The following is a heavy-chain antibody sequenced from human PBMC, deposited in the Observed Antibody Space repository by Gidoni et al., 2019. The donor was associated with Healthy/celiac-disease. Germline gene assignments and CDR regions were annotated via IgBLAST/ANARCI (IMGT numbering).Heavy chain of an antibody. V-gene: IGHV3-30*18. J-gene: IGHJ4*02. CDR1: GFTFSSYG. CDR2: ISYDGSNK. Sequence: QVQLVESGGGVVQPGRSLRLSCAASGFTFSSYGMHWVRQAPGKGLEWVAVISYDGSNKYYADSVKGRFTISRDNSKNTLYLQMNSLRAEDTAVYYCAKATSPGSYYYYFDYWGQGTLVTVSS. D-gene: IGHD1-26*01. CDR3: AKATSPGSYYYYFDY.